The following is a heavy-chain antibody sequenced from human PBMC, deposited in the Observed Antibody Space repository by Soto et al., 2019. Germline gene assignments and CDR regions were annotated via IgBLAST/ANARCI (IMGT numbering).Heavy chain of an antibody. CDR2: IYWDDNK. CDR1: GFSLSTSGVG. V-gene: IGHV2-5*02. D-gene: IGHD2-21*01. J-gene: IGHJ4*02. CDR3: AHRPVLSDFNY. Sequence: QITLKESGPPLVKPTQTLTLTCTFSGFSLSTSGVGVGWIRQPPGKALEWLALIYWDDNKRYSPSLKSRLTTTNDTSKNQVVLTMTNMDPVDTATYYCAHRPVLSDFNYWGQGTLVTVSS.